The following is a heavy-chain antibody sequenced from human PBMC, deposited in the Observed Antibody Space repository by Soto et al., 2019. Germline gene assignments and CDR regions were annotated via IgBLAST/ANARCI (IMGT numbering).Heavy chain of an antibody. V-gene: IGHV3-33*01. CDR1: GFTFSSYG. CDR3: ARDADSGYGNGVNWYYYYGMDV. CDR2: IWYDGSNK. J-gene: IGHJ6*02. Sequence: GGSLRLSCAASGFTFSSYGMHWVRQAPGKGLEWVAVIWYDGSNKYYADSVKGRFTISRDNSKNTLYLQMNSLRAEDTAVYYCARDADSGYGNGVNWYYYYGMDVWGQGTTVTVSS. D-gene: IGHD5-12*01.